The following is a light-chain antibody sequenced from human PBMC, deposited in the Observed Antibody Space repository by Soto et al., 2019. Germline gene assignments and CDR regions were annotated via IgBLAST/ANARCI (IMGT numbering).Light chain of an antibody. CDR2: AAT. J-gene: IGKJ2*01. CDR3: QQSYNSPFT. V-gene: IGKV1-39*01. CDR1: QSINYY. Sequence: DIQMTQSPSSLSASLGDRVTITCRASQSINYYLNWYQQEEGKAPKLLIYAATSLQSGVPSRFSCSGSVTEFTLTISSLQPGDFATYYCQQSYNSPFTFGLGTKLEIK.